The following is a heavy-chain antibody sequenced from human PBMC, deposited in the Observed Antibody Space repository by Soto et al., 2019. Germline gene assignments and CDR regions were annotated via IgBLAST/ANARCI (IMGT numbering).Heavy chain of an antibody. V-gene: IGHV3-23*01. CDR1: GFTFSSYA. D-gene: IGHD3-3*01. CDR2: ISGSGGST. J-gene: IGHJ4*02. Sequence: GGSLRLSCAASGFTFSSYAMSWVRQAPGKGLEWVSAISGSGGSTYYADSVKGRFTISRDNSKNTLYLQMNSLRAEDTAVYYCAKDGSITIFRVVITHYFDYWGQGTLVTVSS. CDR3: AKDGSITIFRVVITHYFDY.